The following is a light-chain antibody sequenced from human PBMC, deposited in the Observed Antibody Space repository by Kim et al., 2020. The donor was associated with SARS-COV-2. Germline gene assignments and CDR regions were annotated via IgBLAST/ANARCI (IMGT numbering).Light chain of an antibody. CDR1: QSVSSSY. CDR3: QQYGSSPGT. CDR2: GAS. V-gene: IGKV3-20*01. Sequence: LSPGERAPPSCRASQSVSSSYLAWYQQNPGQAPRLLIYGASSRATGIPDRFSGSGSGTDFTLTISRLEPEDFAVYYCQQYGSSPGTFGQGTKLEI. J-gene: IGKJ2*01.